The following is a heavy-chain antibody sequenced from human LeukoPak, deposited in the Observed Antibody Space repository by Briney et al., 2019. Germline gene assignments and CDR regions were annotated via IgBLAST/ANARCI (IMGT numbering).Heavy chain of an antibody. CDR2: FDPEDGET. D-gene: IGHD4-17*01. V-gene: IGHV1-24*01. CDR1: GYTLTELS. Sequence: ASVKVSCKVSGYTLTELSMHWVRQAPGKGLEWMGGFDPEDGETIYAQKFQGRVTMTEDTSTDTAYMELSSLRSEDTAVYYCARDVHGDYGSGWFDPWGQGTLVSVSS. J-gene: IGHJ5*02. CDR3: ARDVHGDYGSGWFDP.